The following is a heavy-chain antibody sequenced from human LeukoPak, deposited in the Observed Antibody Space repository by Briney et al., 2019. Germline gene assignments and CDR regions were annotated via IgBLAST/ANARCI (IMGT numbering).Heavy chain of an antibody. J-gene: IGHJ4*02. Sequence: PSETLSLTCTVSGGSTSSYYWSWIRQPPGKGLEWIGYIYYSGSTSYTPSLKSRVTISLDTSKNQFSLKVRSVTAAGTAMYYCARAVVFYYDGSGYSTRFDYWGQGTLVTVSS. CDR2: IYYSGST. CDR3: ARAVVFYYDGSGYSTRFDY. V-gene: IGHV4-59*01. CDR1: GGSTSSYY. D-gene: IGHD3-22*01.